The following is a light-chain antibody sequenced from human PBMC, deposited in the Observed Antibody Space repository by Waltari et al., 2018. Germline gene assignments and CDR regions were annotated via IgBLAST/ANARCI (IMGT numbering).Light chain of an antibody. J-gene: IGKJ3*01. CDR3: QQYYSTPFT. V-gene: IGKV4-1*01. Sequence: DIVMTQSPDSLAVSLGERATINCKSSQSVLYSSNNKNYLAWYQQKPGQPPKLLIYWASTRESGVPDRFSGSGSGTAFTLTISSLQAEDVAVYYCQQYYSTPFTFGPGTKVDIK. CDR2: WAS. CDR1: QSVLYSSNNKNY.